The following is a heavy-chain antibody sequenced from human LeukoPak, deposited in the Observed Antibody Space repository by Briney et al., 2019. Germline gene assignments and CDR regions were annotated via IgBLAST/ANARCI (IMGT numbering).Heavy chain of an antibody. J-gene: IGHJ3*02. V-gene: IGHV1-69*13. D-gene: IGHD3-10*01. Sequence: RASVKVSCKASGGTFSSYAISWVRQAPGQGLEWMGGIIPIFGTANYAQKFQGRVTITADESTSTAYMELSSLRSEDTAVHYCARGGDSLADAFDIWGQGTMVTVSS. CDR3: ARGGDSLADAFDI. CDR2: IIPIFGTA. CDR1: GGTFSSYA.